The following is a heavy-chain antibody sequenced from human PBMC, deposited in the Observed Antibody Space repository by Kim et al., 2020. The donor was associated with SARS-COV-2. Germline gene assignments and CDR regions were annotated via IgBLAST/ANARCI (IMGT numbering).Heavy chain of an antibody. D-gene: IGHD5-12*01. CDR3: SKGGLPQVSYHYFDV. CDR1: GFIFDDYA. Sequence: GGSLRLSCAASGFIFDDYAMHWVRQAPGKGLEWVSLISADGASTYYADSVKGRSTFSRDNGKNSLYLQLNGLRPENNALYDCSKGGLPQVSYHYFDVWC. V-gene: IGHV3-43*02. J-gene: IGHJ6*03. CDR2: ISADGAST.